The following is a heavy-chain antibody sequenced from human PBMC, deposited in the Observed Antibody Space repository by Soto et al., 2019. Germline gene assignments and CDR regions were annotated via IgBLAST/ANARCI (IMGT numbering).Heavy chain of an antibody. CDR1: GGSISSGGYS. V-gene: IGHV4-30-2*01. Sequence: PSETLSLTCAVSGGSISSGGYSWSWLRQPPGKGLEWIGYIYHSESTYYNPSLKSRVTISVDRSKNQFSLKLSSVTAADTAVYYCARAHYGDFGYGMDVWGQGTTVTVS. J-gene: IGHJ6*02. CDR3: ARAHYGDFGYGMDV. CDR2: IYHSEST. D-gene: IGHD4-17*01.